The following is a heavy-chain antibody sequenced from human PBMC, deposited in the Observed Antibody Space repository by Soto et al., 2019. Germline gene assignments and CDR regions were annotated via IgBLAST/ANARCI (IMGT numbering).Heavy chain of an antibody. V-gene: IGHV1-69*08. CDR1: GGTFSSYT. Sequence: QFQLVQSGAEVKKPGSSVKVSCKASGGTFSSYTISWVRQAPGQGLEWIGRIIPILGIANYAQKSQARVTITADKPTSTAYMELSSLRSEATAVYYCAIEEYYYGSGAFFDYWGPGTLVTVSS. CDR3: AIEEYYYGSGAFFDY. D-gene: IGHD3-10*01. CDR2: IIPILGIA. J-gene: IGHJ4*02.